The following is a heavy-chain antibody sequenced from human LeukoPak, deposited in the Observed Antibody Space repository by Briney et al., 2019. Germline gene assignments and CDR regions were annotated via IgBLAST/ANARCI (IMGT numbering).Heavy chain of an antibody. J-gene: IGHJ6*02. CDR1: GGSISSYY. V-gene: IGHV4-59*01. Sequence: PSETLSLTCTVSGGSISSYYWSWIRQPPGKGLEWIGYIYYSGSTNYNPSLKSRVTISVDTSKYQFSLKLSSVTAADTAVYYCASGRLTNYYYYYGMDVWGQGTTVTVSS. CDR2: IYYSGST. CDR3: ASGRLTNYYYYYGMDV. D-gene: IGHD1-26*01.